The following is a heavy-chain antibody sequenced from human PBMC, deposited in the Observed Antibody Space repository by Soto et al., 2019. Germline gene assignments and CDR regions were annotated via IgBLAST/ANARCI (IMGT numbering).Heavy chain of an antibody. CDR1: GFTFSNAW. V-gene: IGHV3-15*07. Sequence: EVQLVESGGGLVKPGGSLRLSCAASGFTFSNAWMNWVRQAPGKGLEWVGRIKSKTDGGTTAYAAPVKGRFTISRDDSKNTLYLQMNSLKTEDTAVYYCTTDGGAVAVAAPDYWGQGTLVTVSS. CDR2: IKSKTDGGTT. J-gene: IGHJ4*02. CDR3: TTDGGAVAVAAPDY. D-gene: IGHD6-19*01.